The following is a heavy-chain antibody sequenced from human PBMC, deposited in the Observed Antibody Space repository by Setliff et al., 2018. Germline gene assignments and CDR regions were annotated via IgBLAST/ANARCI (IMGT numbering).Heavy chain of an antibody. Sequence: PGGSLRLSCTASGFTLSDYYIDWVRQAPGKGLEWVGRTRSKVESFTTEYAASVRGRFTISRDDSKSIAYLQMNSLKPEDTAVYYCTRFDCTSGVCYSDYWGQGSLVTVSS. CDR3: TRFDCTSGVCYSDY. CDR1: GFTLSDYY. V-gene: IGHV3-72*01. D-gene: IGHD2-8*01. CDR2: TRSKVESFTT. J-gene: IGHJ4*02.